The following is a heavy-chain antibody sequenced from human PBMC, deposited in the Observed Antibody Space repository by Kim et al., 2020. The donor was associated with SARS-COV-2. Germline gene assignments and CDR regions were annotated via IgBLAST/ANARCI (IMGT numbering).Heavy chain of an antibody. V-gene: IGHV3-30*07. Sequence: VKGRFTISRDNSKNTLYLQMNSLRAEDTAVYYCARMGLPIAALYYGMDVWGQGTTVTVSS. J-gene: IGHJ6*02. CDR3: ARMGLPIAALYYGMDV. D-gene: IGHD6-6*01.